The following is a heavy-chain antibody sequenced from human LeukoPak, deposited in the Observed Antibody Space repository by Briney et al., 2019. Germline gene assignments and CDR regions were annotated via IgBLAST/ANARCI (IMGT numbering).Heavy chain of an antibody. Sequence: SETLSLTCAVYCGSFSGYYWSWIRQPPGKGLDWIGEINHSGSTNYNPSLKSRVTISVDTSKNQFSLKLSSVTAADTVVYYCARGLRNYGNDYWGQGTLVTVSS. V-gene: IGHV4-34*01. CDR1: CGSFSGYY. J-gene: IGHJ4*02. CDR2: INHSGST. CDR3: ARGLRNYGNDY. D-gene: IGHD4-17*01.